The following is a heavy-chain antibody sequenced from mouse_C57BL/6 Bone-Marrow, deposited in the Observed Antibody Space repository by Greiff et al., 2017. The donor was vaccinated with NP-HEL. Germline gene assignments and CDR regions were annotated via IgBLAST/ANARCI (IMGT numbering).Heavy chain of an antibody. CDR1: GYTFTDYY. CDR3: AREIYDGYWYFDV. J-gene: IGHJ1*03. V-gene: IGHV1-26*01. Sequence: EVQLQQSGPELVKPGASVKISCKASGYTFTDYYMNWVKQSHGKSLEWIGDINPNNGGTSYNQKFKGKATLTVDKSSSTAYMELRSLTSEDSAVYYCAREIYDGYWYFDVWGTGTTVTVSS. CDR2: INPNNGGT. D-gene: IGHD2-3*01.